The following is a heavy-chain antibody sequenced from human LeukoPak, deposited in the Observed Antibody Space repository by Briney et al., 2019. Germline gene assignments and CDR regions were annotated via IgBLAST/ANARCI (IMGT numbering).Heavy chain of an antibody. J-gene: IGHJ4*02. Sequence: GASVEVSCKASGYTFTSYDINWVRQATGQGLEWMGWMNPNSGNTGYAQKFQGRVTITRNTSISTAYMELSSLRSEDTAVYYCARGPRRDYGDYPDYWGQGTLVTVSS. CDR2: MNPNSGNT. CDR3: ARGPRRDYGDYPDY. V-gene: IGHV1-8*03. D-gene: IGHD4-17*01. CDR1: GYTFTSYD.